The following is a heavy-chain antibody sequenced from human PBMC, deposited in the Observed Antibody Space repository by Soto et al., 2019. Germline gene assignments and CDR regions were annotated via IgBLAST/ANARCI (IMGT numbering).Heavy chain of an antibody. CDR1: GFTFSSYA. V-gene: IGHV3-23*01. J-gene: IGHJ5*02. D-gene: IGHD1-26*01. Sequence: GGSLRLSCAASGFTFSSYAMSWVRQAPGKGLEWVSAISGSGGSTYYADSVKGRFTISRDNSKNTLYLQMNSLRAEDTAVYYCAKAHPSVVGATAWFDPWGQGTLVTVSS. CDR3: AKAHPSVVGATAWFDP. CDR2: ISGSGGST.